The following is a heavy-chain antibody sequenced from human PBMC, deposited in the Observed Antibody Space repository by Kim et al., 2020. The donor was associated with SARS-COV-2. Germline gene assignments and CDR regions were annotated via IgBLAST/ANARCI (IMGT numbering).Heavy chain of an antibody. CDR2: IKQDGSEK. D-gene: IGHD2-15*01. CDR1: GFTFSSYW. J-gene: IGHJ6*02. Sequence: GGSLRLSCAASGFTFSSYWMSWVRQAPGKGLEWVANIKQDGSEKYYVDSVKGRFTISRDNAKNSLYLQMNSLRAEDTAVYYCAREDCSGGSCHYYYYGMDVWGQGTRVTVSS. V-gene: IGHV3-7*01. CDR3: AREDCSGGSCHYYYYGMDV.